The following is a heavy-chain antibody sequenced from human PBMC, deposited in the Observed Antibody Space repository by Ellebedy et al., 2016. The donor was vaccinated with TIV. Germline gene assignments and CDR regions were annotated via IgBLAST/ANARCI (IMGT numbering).Heavy chain of an antibody. CDR3: ARGQGDRATTSWFDP. Sequence: SETLSLTXAVYGGSFSGYYWNWIRQPPGEGLEWIGDINHSGSTNYNPSLESRVTISVDTSKNQFSLKLNSVTAADTAVYYCARGQGDRATTSWFDPWGQGTLVTVSS. CDR2: INHSGST. CDR1: GGSFSGYY. V-gene: IGHV4-34*01. D-gene: IGHD1-26*01. J-gene: IGHJ5*02.